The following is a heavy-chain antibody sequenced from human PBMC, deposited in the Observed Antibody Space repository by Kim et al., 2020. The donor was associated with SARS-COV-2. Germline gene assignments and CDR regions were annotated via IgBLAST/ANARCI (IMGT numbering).Heavy chain of an antibody. CDR2: IRSKANSYAT. D-gene: IGHD1-26*01. CDR1: GFTFSGSA. CDR3: TSRGSYLDY. Sequence: GGSLRLSCAASGFTFSGSAMHWVRQASGKGLEWVGRIRSKANSYATAYAASVKGRFTISRDDSKNTAYLQMNGLKTEDTAVYYCTSRGSYLDYWGQGTLVTVSS. V-gene: IGHV3-73*01. J-gene: IGHJ4*02.